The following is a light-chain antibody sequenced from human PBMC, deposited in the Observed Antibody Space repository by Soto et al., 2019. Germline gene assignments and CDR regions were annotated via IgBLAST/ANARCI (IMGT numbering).Light chain of an antibody. J-gene: IGKJ1*01. V-gene: IGKV3-15*01. CDR3: QKYSDWPPWT. Sequence: EIVMTQSPDTLSVSPGERASLSCRASQSVKTKLAWYQKKPGQPPRLLIYGASIRATGIPARFSGSGSGTEFTLTISRLQSEDFAVYYCQKYSDWPPWTFGQGTKVDIK. CDR2: GAS. CDR1: QSVKTK.